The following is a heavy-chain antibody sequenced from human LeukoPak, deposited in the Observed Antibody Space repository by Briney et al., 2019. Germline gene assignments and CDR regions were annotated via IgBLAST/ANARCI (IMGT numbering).Heavy chain of an antibody. V-gene: IGHV3-7*03. Sequence: GGSLRLSCAASGFTFSSYAMSWVRQAPGKGLEWVASINHNGNVNYYVDSVKGRFTISKDNAKNSLYLQMSNLRAEDTAVYFCARGGGLDVWGQGATVTVSS. J-gene: IGHJ6*02. CDR3: ARGGGLDV. CDR2: INHNGNVN. CDR1: GFTFSSYA. D-gene: IGHD3-16*01.